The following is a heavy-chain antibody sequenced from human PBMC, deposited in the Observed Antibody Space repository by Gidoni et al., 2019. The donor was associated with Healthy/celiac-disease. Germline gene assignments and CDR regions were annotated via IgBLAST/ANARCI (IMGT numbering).Heavy chain of an antibody. CDR3: ASSPRDSSGWFWSQRILGADYYYGMDA. CDR2: IYYSGST. V-gene: IGHV4-39*01. CDR1: GGSIRSSSYY. Sequence: QLQLQESGPGLVKPSETLSLTCTVSGGSIRSSSYYWGWIRQPPGKGLEWIGSIYYSGSTYYNPSLKSRVTISVDTSKNQFSLKLSSGTAADTAVYYCASSPRDSSGWFWSQRILGADYYYGMDAWGQGTTVTVSS. J-gene: IGHJ6*02. D-gene: IGHD6-19*01.